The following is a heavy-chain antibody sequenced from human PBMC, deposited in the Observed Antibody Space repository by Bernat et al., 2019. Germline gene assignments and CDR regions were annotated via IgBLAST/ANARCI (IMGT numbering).Heavy chain of an antibody. J-gene: IGHJ4*02. CDR1: GFTFSDYY. Sequence: QVQLVESGGGLVKPGGSLRLSCAASGFTFSDYYMSWIRQAPGKGLEWVSYISSSSSYTNYADSVKGRFTISRDNAKNSLYLQMNSLRAEDTAVYYCTTTWIQLWLRPDYWGQGTLVTVSS. D-gene: IGHD5-18*01. V-gene: IGHV3-11*06. CDR3: TTTWIQLWLRPDY. CDR2: ISSSSSYT.